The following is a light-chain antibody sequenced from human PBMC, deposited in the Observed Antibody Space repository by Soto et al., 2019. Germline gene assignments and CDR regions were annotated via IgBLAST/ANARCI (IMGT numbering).Light chain of an antibody. CDR3: QQYGSSGT. CDR1: QSLSNNIY. Sequence: VVLAQSPGTLSLSPGERATLSCRDSQSLSNNIYLAWYQQKPGQAPRLLIYGASSRATGIPNRFSGSGSGTDFTITISRLEPEDFAVYYCQQYGSSGTFGQGTKVDIK. V-gene: IGKV3-20*01. CDR2: GAS. J-gene: IGKJ1*01.